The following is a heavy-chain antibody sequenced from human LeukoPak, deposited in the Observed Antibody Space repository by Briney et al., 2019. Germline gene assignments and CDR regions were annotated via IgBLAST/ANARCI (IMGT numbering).Heavy chain of an antibody. D-gene: IGHD4-23*01. Sequence: GGSLRLSCVASGFTFGKYWMSWVRQAPGKGLEWVANIKLDGSEKNYVDSVKGRFTISRDNTKNTLYLQMDSLRAEDTAVYYCARTLLTRYFDYWGQGTLVTVSS. V-gene: IGHV3-7*03. CDR3: ARTLLTRYFDY. J-gene: IGHJ4*02. CDR2: IKLDGSEK. CDR1: GFTFGKYW.